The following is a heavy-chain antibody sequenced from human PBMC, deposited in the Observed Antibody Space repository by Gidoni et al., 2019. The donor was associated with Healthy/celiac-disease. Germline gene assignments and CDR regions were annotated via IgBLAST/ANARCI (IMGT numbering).Heavy chain of an antibody. J-gene: IGHJ4*02. Sequence: QVQLVQSGAEVKKPGSSVKVSCKASGGTFSSYAISWVRQAPGQGLEWMGWIIPIFGTANYAQKFQGRVTITAEESTSTAYMELSSLRSEDTAVYYCAREKLAMVRGVIIPPPTNFDYWGQGTLVTVSS. V-gene: IGHV1-69*01. D-gene: IGHD3-10*01. CDR1: GGTFSSYA. CDR2: IIPIFGTA. CDR3: AREKLAMVRGVIIPPPTNFDY.